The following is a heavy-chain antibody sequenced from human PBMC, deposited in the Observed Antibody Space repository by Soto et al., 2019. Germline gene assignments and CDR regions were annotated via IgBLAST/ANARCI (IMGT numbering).Heavy chain of an antibody. D-gene: IGHD2-15*01. Sequence: GGSLILSCAASGFTFSSYAMSWVRQAPGKGLEWVSAISGSGGSTYYADSVKGRFTISRDNSKNTLYLQMNSLSAEDTAVYYCANSQTRYCSGGSCYKLPSYYFDYWGQGTLVTVSS. CDR1: GFTFSSYA. J-gene: IGHJ4*02. CDR2: ISGSGGST. CDR3: ANSQTRYCSGGSCYKLPSYYFDY. V-gene: IGHV3-23*01.